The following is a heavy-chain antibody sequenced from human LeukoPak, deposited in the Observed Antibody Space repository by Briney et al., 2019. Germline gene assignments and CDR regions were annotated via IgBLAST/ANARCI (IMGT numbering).Heavy chain of an antibody. Sequence: TLRLSCAASGFTFSSYEMNWVRQAPGKGLEWVSYISNTGSTIYYADSVKGRFTISRDNAKNSLYLQMNSLRAEDTAAYYCARGGAADYWGQGTLVTVSS. CDR3: ARGGAADY. J-gene: IGHJ4*02. CDR1: GFTFSSYE. D-gene: IGHD1-26*01. V-gene: IGHV3-48*03. CDR2: ISNTGSTI.